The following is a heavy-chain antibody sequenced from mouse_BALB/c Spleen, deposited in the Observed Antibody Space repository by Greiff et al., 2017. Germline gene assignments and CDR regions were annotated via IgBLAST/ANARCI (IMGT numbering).Heavy chain of an antibody. D-gene: IGHD5-1-1*01. Sequence: VQLQQSGAELVKPGASVKLSCTASGFNIKDTYMHWVKQRPEQGLEWIGRIDPANGNTKYDPKFQGKATITADTSSNTAYLQLSSLTSEDTAVYYCAGGKKNLGFAYWGQGTLVTVSA. CDR3: AGGKKNLGFAY. CDR2: IDPANGNT. J-gene: IGHJ3*01. CDR1: GFNIKDTY. V-gene: IGHV14-3*02.